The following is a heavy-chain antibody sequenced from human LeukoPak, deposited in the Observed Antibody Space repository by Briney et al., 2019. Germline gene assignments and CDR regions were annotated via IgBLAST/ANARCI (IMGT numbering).Heavy chain of an antibody. J-gene: IGHJ4*02. CDR1: GYTFTHYY. CDR2: MNPKRGDT. V-gene: IGHV1-2*02. Sequence: ASVKVSCKASGYTFTHYYIHWVRQAPGQGLEWMAWMNPKRGDTSSVQKFQGRVTMTRDTSISTAYMELSRLRFDDTAVYYCAINKEGKSLDYWGQGTLVTVSS. CDR3: AINKEGKSLDY.